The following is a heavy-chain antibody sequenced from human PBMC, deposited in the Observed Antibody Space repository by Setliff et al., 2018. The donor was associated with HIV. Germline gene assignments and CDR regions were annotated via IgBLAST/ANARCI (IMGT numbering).Heavy chain of an antibody. CDR2: IYSSAST. CDR3: AAAPSPAAPGN. V-gene: IGHV4-61*02. D-gene: IGHD6-25*01. CDR1: GGSISSGSYY. Sequence: SETLSLTCTVSGGSISSGSYYWSWIRQPAGKGLEWIGRIYSSASTNYNPSLNSRVTISVDTSKNQFSLKLSSVTAADTAVYYCAAAPSPAAPGNWGQGTLVTVSS. J-gene: IGHJ4*02.